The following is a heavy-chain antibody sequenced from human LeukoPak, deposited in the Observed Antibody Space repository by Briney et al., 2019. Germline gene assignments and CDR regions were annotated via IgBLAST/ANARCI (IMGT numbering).Heavy chain of an antibody. CDR1: EFTLSGYW. CDR2: IKQDGSET. V-gene: IGHV3-7*02. J-gene: IGHJ4*02. Sequence: GGSLRLSCAASEFTLSGYWMSWFRQAPGKGLEWVATIKQDGSETDYVDSVKGRFTISRDNAKNSLYLQMNSLRIEDTAVYYCARAQWRRPDYWGQGTLVTVSS. CDR3: ARAQWRRPDY. D-gene: IGHD5-12*01.